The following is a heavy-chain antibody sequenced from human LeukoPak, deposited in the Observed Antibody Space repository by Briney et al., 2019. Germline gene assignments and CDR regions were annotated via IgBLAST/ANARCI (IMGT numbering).Heavy chain of an antibody. D-gene: IGHD5-12*01. CDR1: GYTFTGYY. V-gene: IGHV1-2*02. CDR2: INPNSGGT. J-gene: IGHJ4*02. Sequence: ASVKLSCKASGYTFTGYYMHWVRPAPGQGLEWMGWINPNSGGTNYAQKFQGRVTMTRDTSISTAYMELSRLRSDDTAVYYCAREVDSGYENDFDYWGQGTLVTVSS. CDR3: AREVDSGYENDFDY.